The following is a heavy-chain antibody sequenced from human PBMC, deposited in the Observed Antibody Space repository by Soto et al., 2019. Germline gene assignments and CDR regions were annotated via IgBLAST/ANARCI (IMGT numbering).Heavy chain of an antibody. D-gene: IGHD6-25*01. V-gene: IGHV4-30-2*01. CDR3: ARAVGLGAAAVDY. CDR2: IYHSGST. Sequence: QLQLQESGSGLVKPSQTLSLTCAVSGGSISSGGYSWSWIRQPPGKGLEWIGYIYHSGSTYYNPSLNSRVTISVDRAKHPFSLKLSSVTAVDTAVYYCARAVGLGAAAVDYWGQVTLVNVSS. J-gene: IGHJ4*02. CDR1: GGSISSGGYS.